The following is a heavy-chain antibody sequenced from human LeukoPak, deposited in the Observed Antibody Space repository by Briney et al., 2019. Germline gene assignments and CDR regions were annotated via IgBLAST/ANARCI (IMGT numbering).Heavy chain of an antibody. CDR1: GGSISSYY. CDR2: IYTSGST. D-gene: IGHD3-10*01. Sequence: ASETLSLTCTVSGGSISSYYWSWIRQPAGKGLEWIGRIYTSGSTNYNPSLKSRVTMSVDTSKNQFSLKLSSVTAADTAVYYCARSLLWFGELTFDYWGQGTLVTVSS. CDR3: ARSLLWFGELTFDY. V-gene: IGHV4-4*07. J-gene: IGHJ4*02.